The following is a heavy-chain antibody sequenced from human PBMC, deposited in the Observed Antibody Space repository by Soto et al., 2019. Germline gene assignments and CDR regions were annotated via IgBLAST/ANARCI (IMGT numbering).Heavy chain of an antibody. J-gene: IGHJ4*02. V-gene: IGHV1-8*01. CDR3: AKNPAETGDFEF. Sequence: QVPLVQSGAEVKQPGASVKVSCKTSGYTFTSYDINWVRQAAGQGLEWMGWMNPNNGNTGYAQKFQGRVTMTRDTSISTAYLELSSLRSDDTAVYYCAKNPAETGDFEFWGQGSLVTVSS. D-gene: IGHD7-27*01. CDR1: GYTFTSYD. CDR2: MNPNNGNT.